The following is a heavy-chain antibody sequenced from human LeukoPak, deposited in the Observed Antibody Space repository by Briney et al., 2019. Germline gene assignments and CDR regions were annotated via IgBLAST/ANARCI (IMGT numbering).Heavy chain of an antibody. CDR3: ARGYVETAMVSLPFDY. D-gene: IGHD5-18*01. CDR1: DGSLSGYY. CDR2: INHSGST. Sequence: SETLSLTCAVYDGSLSGYYWSWIRQPPGKGLEWIGEINHSGSTDYNPSLKNRVTISVDTSNSQFSLKLSSVTAADTAVYYCARGYVETAMVSLPFDYWGQGTLVTVSS. V-gene: IGHV4-34*01. J-gene: IGHJ4*02.